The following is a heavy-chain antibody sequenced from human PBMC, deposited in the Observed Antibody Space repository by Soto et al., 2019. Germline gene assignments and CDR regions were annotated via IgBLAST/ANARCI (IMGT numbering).Heavy chain of an antibody. Sequence: SETLSLTCTVSGSSISSGASYWSWIRQHPGKGLEWSGYIYYSWSTYSIPSLKSRVTISVDTSKNQSSLKLSSVTAADTAVYYCARFLGDSSGYRYFDYWGQGNLVTASS. CDR1: GSSISSGASY. V-gene: IGHV4-31*03. CDR2: IYYSWST. J-gene: IGHJ4*02. CDR3: ARFLGDSSGYRYFDY. D-gene: IGHD3-22*01.